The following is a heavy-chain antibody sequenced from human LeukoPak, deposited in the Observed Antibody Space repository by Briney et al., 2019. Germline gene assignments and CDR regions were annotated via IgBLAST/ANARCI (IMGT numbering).Heavy chain of an antibody. J-gene: IGHJ4*02. CDR2: IHYSGGT. Sequence: PSETLSLTCTVSDGSVSGGNYYCSWTRQSPGKGLEWIGYIHYSGGTVYNPSLKSRVTMSIDTSKNQFSLNLSSVTAADTAVYYCARSLIHMVRGVYYFDYWGQGTLVTVSS. CDR1: DGSVSGGNYY. D-gene: IGHD3-10*01. CDR3: ARSLIHMVRGVYYFDY. V-gene: IGHV4-61*01.